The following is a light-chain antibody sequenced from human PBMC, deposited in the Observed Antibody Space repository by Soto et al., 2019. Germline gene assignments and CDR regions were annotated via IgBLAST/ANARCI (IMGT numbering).Light chain of an antibody. CDR1: SSNIGAGYD. V-gene: IGLV1-40*01. Sequence: QSVLTQPPSVSGAPGQRVTISCTGSSSNIGAGYDVHWYQQLPGAAPKLLIYDNSNRPSGVPDRFSGSKSGTSASLAITGLQAEDEADYYCQSYDSSLSGPSYVFGTGTKVTVL. CDR2: DNS. J-gene: IGLJ1*01. CDR3: QSYDSSLSGPSYV.